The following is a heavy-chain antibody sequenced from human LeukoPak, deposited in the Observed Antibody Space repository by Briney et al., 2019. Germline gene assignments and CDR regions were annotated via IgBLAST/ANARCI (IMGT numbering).Heavy chain of an antibody. Sequence: SETLSLTCTVSGASISSHYWSWTRQPPGKGLEWIGYISYSGTTKYNASLKSRVTISADTSKSHFSLNLSSVTAADTAVYYCARELELRSEGSFDYWGQGTLVTVSS. J-gene: IGHJ4*02. CDR3: ARELELRSEGSFDY. V-gene: IGHV4-59*11. D-gene: IGHD1-7*01. CDR1: GASISSHY. CDR2: ISYSGTT.